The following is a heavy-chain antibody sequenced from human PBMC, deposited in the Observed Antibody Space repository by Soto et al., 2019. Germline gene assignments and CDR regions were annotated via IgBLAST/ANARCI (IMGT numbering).Heavy chain of an antibody. CDR2: FDPEDGET. CDR3: ATYAISSGWSNPLVSPYYFDY. V-gene: IGHV1-24*01. Sequence: GSVKVSCKVSGYTLTELSMHWVRQAPGKGLEWMGGFDPEDGETIYAQKFQGRVTMTEDTSTDTAYMELSSLRSEDTAVYYCATYAISSGWSNPLVSPYYFDYWGQGTLVTVSS. J-gene: IGHJ4*02. CDR1: GYTLTELS. D-gene: IGHD6-19*01.